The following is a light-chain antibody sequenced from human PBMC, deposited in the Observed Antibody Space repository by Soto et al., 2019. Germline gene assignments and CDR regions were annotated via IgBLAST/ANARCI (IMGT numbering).Light chain of an antibody. CDR2: STN. J-gene: IGLJ2*01. Sequence: QTVVTQEPSFSVSPGGTVTLTCGLTSGSVSTPYYPSWYQQTPGQAPRTLIYSTNIRSSGVPDRFSGSILGNKAALTITGAKADDASDYHCMLYMGGGLVVFGGGTKLTVL. CDR3: MLYMGGGLVV. CDR1: SGSVSTPYY. V-gene: IGLV8-61*01.